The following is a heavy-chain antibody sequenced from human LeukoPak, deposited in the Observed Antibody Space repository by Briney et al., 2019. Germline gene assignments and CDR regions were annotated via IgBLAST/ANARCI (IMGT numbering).Heavy chain of an antibody. D-gene: IGHD3-9*01. J-gene: IGHJ4*02. CDR3: ARHLVGLRYFDWSPYYFDY. CDR1: GGSISSSSYY. CDR2: IYYSGST. Sequence: PSETLSLTCTVSGGSISSSSYYWGWIRQPPGKGLEWIGSIYYSGSTYYNPSLKSRATISVDTSKNQFSLKLSSVTAADTAVYYCARHLVGLRYFDWSPYYFDYWGQGTLVTVSS. V-gene: IGHV4-39*01.